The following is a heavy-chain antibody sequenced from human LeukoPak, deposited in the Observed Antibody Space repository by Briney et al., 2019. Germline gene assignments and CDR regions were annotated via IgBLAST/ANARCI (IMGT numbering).Heavy chain of an antibody. CDR3: ARDRGYYYGSGNDY. D-gene: IGHD3-10*01. CDR2: ISSSSSYI. CDR1: GFTLSIYS. J-gene: IGHJ4*02. Sequence: GRSLRLSCAASGFTLSIYSMNWVRQAPGKGLEWVSSISSSSSYIYHADSVKGRFSISRDNAKNSLYVQMNSLRAEDTAVYYCARDRGYYYGSGNDYWGQGTLVTVSS. V-gene: IGHV3-21*01.